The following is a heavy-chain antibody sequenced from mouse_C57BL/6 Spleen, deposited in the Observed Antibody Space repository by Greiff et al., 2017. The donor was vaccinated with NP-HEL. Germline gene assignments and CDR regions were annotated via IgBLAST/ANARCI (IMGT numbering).Heavy chain of an antibody. CDR3: ARYDVTTGYAMDY. J-gene: IGHJ4*01. D-gene: IGHD1-1*01. V-gene: IGHV1-52*01. Sequence: QVQLQQSGAELVRPGSSVKLSCKASGYTFTSYWMHWVKQRPIQGLEWIGNIDPSDSETHYNQKFKDKATLTVDKSSSTAYMQLSSLTSEDSAVYYCARYDVTTGYAMDYWGQGTSVTVSS. CDR1: GYTFTSYW. CDR2: IDPSDSET.